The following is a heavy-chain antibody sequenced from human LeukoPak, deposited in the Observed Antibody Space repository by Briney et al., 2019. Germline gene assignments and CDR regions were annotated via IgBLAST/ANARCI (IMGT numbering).Heavy chain of an antibody. D-gene: IGHD3-9*01. V-gene: IGHV3-11*01. CDR2: ISSSGSTI. J-gene: IGHJ4*02. CDR1: GFTFSDYY. Sequence: GGSLRLSCAASGFTFSDYYMSWIRQAPGKGLEWVSYISSSGSTIYYADSVKGRFTISRDNAKNSLYLQMNSLRAEDTAVYYCAREEDRIFWGKMTTIDYWGQGTLVTVSS. CDR3: AREEDRIFWGKMTTIDY.